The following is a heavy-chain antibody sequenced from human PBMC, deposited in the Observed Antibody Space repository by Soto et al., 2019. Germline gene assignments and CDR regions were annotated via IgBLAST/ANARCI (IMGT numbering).Heavy chain of an antibody. Sequence: PSETLSLTCTVSGGSISSGGYYWSWIRQHPGKGLEWIGYIYYSGSTYYNPSLKSRVTISVDTSKNQFSLKLSSVTAADTAVYYCAKSDSSIAARPDWFDPWGQGTLVTVSS. J-gene: IGHJ5*02. CDR1: GGSISSGGYY. CDR2: IYYSGST. V-gene: IGHV4-31*03. D-gene: IGHD6-6*01. CDR3: AKSDSSIAARPDWFDP.